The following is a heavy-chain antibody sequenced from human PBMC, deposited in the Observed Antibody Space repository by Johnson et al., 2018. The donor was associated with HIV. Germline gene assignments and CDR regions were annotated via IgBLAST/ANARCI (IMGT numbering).Heavy chain of an antibody. CDR2: IWYDGSNK. D-gene: IGHD5-24*01. CDR3: AREQATLFVRADGAAFNI. J-gene: IGHJ3*02. Sequence: QVQLVESGGGLVQPGRSLRLSCAASGFTFSSYGMHWVRQAPGKGLEWVAVIWYDGSNKYYADSVKGRFTISRDNSKNTLYLQMNSLRVEDTAVYYCAREQATLFVRADGAAFNIWGQGTTVTVSS. V-gene: IGHV3-33*01. CDR1: GFTFSSYG.